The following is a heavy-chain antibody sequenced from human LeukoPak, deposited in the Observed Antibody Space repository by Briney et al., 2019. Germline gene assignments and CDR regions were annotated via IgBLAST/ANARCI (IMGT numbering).Heavy chain of an antibody. D-gene: IGHD3-22*01. J-gene: IGHJ4*02. CDR2: ISYDGSNK. CDR3: AKVRQDYYDSSGYYYFDY. CDR1: GFTFSSYG. Sequence: GGSLRLSCAASGFTFSSYGMHWVRQAPGKGLEWVAVISYDGSNKYYADSVKGRFTISRDSSKNTLYLQMNSLRAEDTAVYYCAKVRQDYYDSSGYYYFDYWGQGTLVTVSS. V-gene: IGHV3-30*18.